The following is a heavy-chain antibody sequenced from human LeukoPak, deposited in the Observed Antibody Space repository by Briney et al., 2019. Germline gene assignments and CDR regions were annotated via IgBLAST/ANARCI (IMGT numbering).Heavy chain of an antibody. CDR2: INPNSGGT. CDR1: GYIFTGYY. J-gene: IGHJ4*02. CDR3: ARGTSIVATITGPFHFDY. Sequence: AASVKVSCKASGYIFTGYYMHWVRQAPGQGLEWMGWINPNSGGTNSAQKFQGRVTMTRDTSISTAYMELSRLRSDDTAVYYCARGTSIVATITGPFHFDYWGQGTLVTVSS. D-gene: IGHD5-12*01. V-gene: IGHV1-2*02.